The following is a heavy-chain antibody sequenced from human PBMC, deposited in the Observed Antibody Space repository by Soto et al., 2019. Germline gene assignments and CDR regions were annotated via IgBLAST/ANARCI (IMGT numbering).Heavy chain of an antibody. CDR3: AKDKGITAQKYYFDY. Sequence: GGSLRLSCAASGFTFSSYGMHWVRQAPGKGLEWVAVIWYDGSNKYYADSVKGRFTISRDNSKNTLYLQMNSLRVEDTAVYYCAKDKGITAQKYYFDYWGQGTLVTVSS. CDR2: IWYDGSNK. V-gene: IGHV3-30*02. J-gene: IGHJ4*02. CDR1: GFTFSSYG. D-gene: IGHD6-13*01.